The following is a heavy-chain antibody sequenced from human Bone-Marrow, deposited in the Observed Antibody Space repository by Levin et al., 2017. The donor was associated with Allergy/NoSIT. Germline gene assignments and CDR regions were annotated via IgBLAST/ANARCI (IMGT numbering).Heavy chain of an antibody. J-gene: IGHJ3*02. CDR1: GYTFTYYN. D-gene: IGHD1-26*01. CDR3: ARWDLSAFDI. CDR2: INPNAGST. V-gene: IGHV1-46*01. Sequence: ASVKVSCKASGYTFTYYNMHWVRQAPGQGLDWMGVINPNAGSTTYAQKFQGRLTMTRDTSTTTVYMDLSSLTSEDTAVYYCARWDLSAFDIWGQGTMVTVSS.